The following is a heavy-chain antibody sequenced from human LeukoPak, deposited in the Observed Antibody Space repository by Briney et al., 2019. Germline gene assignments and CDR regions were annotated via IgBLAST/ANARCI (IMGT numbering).Heavy chain of an antibody. CDR3: AKVALHCSGGSCYPIGGYFDY. D-gene: IGHD2-15*01. J-gene: IGHJ4*02. V-gene: IGHV3-23*01. CDR1: GFTFSSYA. Sequence: GGSLRLSCAASGFTFSSYAMSWVRQAPGKGLEWVSAISGSGGSTYYADSVKGRFTISRDNSKNTLYLQMNSLRAEDTAVYYCAKVALHCSGGSCYPIGGYFDYWGQGTLVTVSS. CDR2: ISGSGGST.